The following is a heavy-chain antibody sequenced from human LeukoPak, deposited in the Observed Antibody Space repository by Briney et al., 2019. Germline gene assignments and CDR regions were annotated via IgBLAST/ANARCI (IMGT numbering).Heavy chain of an antibody. CDR1: GGSISSYY. J-gene: IGHJ4*02. CDR3: ARSERGYSYGWYDY. D-gene: IGHD5-18*01. V-gene: IGHV4-59*01. Sequence: SQTLSLTCTVSGGSISSYYWSWIRQPPGRGLEWIGYIYYTGSTNYNSSLKSRVTISVDTSKNQFSLKLSSVTAADTAVYYCARSERGYSYGWYDYWGQGTLVTVSS. CDR2: IYYTGST.